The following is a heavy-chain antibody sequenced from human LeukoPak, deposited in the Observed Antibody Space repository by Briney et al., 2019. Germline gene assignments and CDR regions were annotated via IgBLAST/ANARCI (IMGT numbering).Heavy chain of an antibody. CDR3: ARDLTGEKDY. CDR2: INREGSTT. Sequence: PGGSLRLSCAASGFTLSDYWMHWVRQAPGKGLVWVSRINREGSTTTYADSVKGRFTISRDNAKNTLYLQMSSLRAEDMAVHYCARDLTGEKDYWGQGTLVTVSS. CDR1: GFTLSDYW. D-gene: IGHD7-27*01. V-gene: IGHV3-74*01. J-gene: IGHJ4*02.